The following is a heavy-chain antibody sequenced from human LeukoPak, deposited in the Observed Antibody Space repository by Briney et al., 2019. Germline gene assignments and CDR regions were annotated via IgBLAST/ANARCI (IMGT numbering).Heavy chain of an antibody. D-gene: IGHD2-2*01. CDR3: ARGSPPLGYCSSTSCLPSDY. CDR1: GFTFSSYG. J-gene: IGHJ4*02. V-gene: IGHV3-33*01. Sequence: GRSLRLSCAASGFTFSSYGMHWVRQAPGKGLEWVAVIWYDGSNKYYADSVKGRFTISRDNSKNTLYLQMNSPRAEDTAVYYCARGSPPLGYCSSTSCLPSDYWGQGTLVTVSS. CDR2: IWYDGSNK.